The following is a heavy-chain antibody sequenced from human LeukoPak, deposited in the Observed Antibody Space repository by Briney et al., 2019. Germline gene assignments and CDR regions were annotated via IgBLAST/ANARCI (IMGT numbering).Heavy chain of an antibody. Sequence: GESLKISCKGSGYSFTSYWIGWVRQMPGKGLEWVGIIYPGDSDTRYSPSFQGQVTISADKSISTAYLQWSSLKASDTAIYYCARRSIVAADPFDYWGQGTLVTVSS. J-gene: IGHJ4*02. CDR1: GYSFTSYW. D-gene: IGHD6-13*01. CDR3: ARRSIVAADPFDY. CDR2: IYPGDSDT. V-gene: IGHV5-51*01.